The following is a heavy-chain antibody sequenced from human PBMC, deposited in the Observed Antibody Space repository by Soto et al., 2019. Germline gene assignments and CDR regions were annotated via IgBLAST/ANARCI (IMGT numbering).Heavy chain of an antibody. J-gene: IGHJ6*02. D-gene: IGHD3-3*01. Sequence: GGSLRPSCADPGFTFSSDSMNWFRQAPWKGLEWVSSISSSSSYIYYADSVKGRFTISRDNAKNSLYLQMNSLRAEDTAVYYCAREGTIFGVVTQYYYGMYVWGQGTTVTVSS. CDR1: GFTFSSDS. V-gene: IGHV3-21*01. CDR3: AREGTIFGVVTQYYYGMYV. CDR2: ISSSSSYI.